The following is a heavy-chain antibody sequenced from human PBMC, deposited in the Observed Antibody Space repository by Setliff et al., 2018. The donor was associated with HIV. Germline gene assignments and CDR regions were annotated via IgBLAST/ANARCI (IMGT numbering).Heavy chain of an antibody. Sequence: ASVKVSCKASGYTFSYAMHWVRQAPGQRLEWMGWINAGNGNKNYAQKLQGRVTMTTDTSTSTAYMALGSLSYDDTAVYYCARYGSAWPLWYFDLWGRGTLVTVSS. V-gene: IGHV1-3*01. CDR2: INAGNGNK. CDR3: ARYGSAWPLWYFDL. CDR1: GYTFSYA. J-gene: IGHJ2*01. D-gene: IGHD2-15*01.